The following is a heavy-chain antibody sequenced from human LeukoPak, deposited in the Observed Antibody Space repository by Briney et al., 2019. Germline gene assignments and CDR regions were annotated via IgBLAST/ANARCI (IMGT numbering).Heavy chain of an antibody. Sequence: GGSLRLSCAASGFTFSDSAMHWVRQASGKGLEWVGRIRSKANDHATAYTASMKGRFTISRDDSKNMAFLQMNSLKTEDTAVYYCTNSFSDFWIDSWGRGTLVTVSS. V-gene: IGHV3-73*01. CDR2: IRSKANDHAT. D-gene: IGHD3-3*01. J-gene: IGHJ4*02. CDR1: GFTFSDSA. CDR3: TNSFSDFWIDS.